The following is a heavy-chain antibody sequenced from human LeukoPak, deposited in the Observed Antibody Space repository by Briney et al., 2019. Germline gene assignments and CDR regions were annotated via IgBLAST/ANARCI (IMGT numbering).Heavy chain of an antibody. CDR2: IYSGGST. D-gene: IGHD1-26*01. CDR1: GYTVSSNY. CDR3: ARTSSGSYLY. Sequence: GGSLRLSCAASGYTVSSNYMSWVRQAPGKGLEWVSVIYSGGSTYYADSVKGRFTISRDNSKNTLYLQMNSLRAEDTAVYYRARTSSGSYLYWGQGTLVTVSS. J-gene: IGHJ4*02. V-gene: IGHV3-53*01.